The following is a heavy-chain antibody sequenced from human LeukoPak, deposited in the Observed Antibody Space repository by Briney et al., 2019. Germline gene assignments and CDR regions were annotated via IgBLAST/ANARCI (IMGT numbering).Heavy chain of an antibody. CDR3: ARDRLIVVVVAAGNWFDP. V-gene: IGHV1-2*02. Sequence: ASVKVSCKASGYTFTGYYMHWVRQAPGQGLEWMGWINPNSGGTNYAQKFQGRVTMTRDTSISTAYMELSRLRSDDTAVYYCARDRLIVVVVAAGNWFDPWGQGTLVTASS. J-gene: IGHJ5*02. CDR2: INPNSGGT. D-gene: IGHD2-15*01. CDR1: GYTFTGYY.